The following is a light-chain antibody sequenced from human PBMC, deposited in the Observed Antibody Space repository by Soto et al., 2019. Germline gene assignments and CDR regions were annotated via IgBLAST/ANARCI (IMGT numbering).Light chain of an antibody. J-gene: IGKJ4*01. Sequence: EIVLTQSPATLSLSPGEGVTLSCGASQSVYSNYLAWYQQKPGLAPRLLISDASKRATGIPDRFSGGGSGTDFPLTISRLEPEDFAMYYCQQYGSSPLTFGGGTKVEIK. V-gene: IGKV3D-20*01. CDR2: DAS. CDR3: QQYGSSPLT. CDR1: QSVYSNY.